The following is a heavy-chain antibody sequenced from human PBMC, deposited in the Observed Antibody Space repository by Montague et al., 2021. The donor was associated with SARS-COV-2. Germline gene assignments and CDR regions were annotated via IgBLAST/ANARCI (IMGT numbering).Heavy chain of an antibody. CDR2: IYDSGSA. D-gene: IGHD2-21*02. J-gene: IGHJ5*02. Sequence: SETLSLTCTVSVGSISNYYWTWIRQPPGKGLEWIGYIYDSGSANYNPFLKSRSTISVDTSNNQFSLRLSSVTAADTAVHYCARAYCGGDCHVGPWGQGILVTVSS. CDR3: ARAYCGGDCHVGP. CDR1: VGSISNYY. V-gene: IGHV4-59*01.